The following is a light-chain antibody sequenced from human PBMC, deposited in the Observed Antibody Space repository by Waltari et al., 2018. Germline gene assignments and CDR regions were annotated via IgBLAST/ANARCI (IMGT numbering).Light chain of an antibody. J-gene: IGKJ1*01. CDR1: QSVGRA. Sequence: EIVLTQSPGTLSLSPGERATLSCRASQSVGRALAWYQQKPGQAPRLLIYGASNRAAGIPARFSGSGSGTDFSLTISRLEPEDFVVYYCQHYVRLPATFGQGTKVEIK. CDR3: QHYVRLPAT. CDR2: GAS. V-gene: IGKV3-20*01.